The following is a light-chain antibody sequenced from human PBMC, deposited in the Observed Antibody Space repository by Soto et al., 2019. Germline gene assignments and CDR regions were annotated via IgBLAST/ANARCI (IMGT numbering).Light chain of an antibody. Sequence: EVVLTQSPGTLSLSPGERATLSCRASQSVSNNYLAWYQQKPGQSPKLLIFGSSDRATGIPDRFSGSGSGTDVTLTISRLELEDFAVYYCQQYGSSPPYNFGQGTKLEIK. J-gene: IGKJ2*01. CDR1: QSVSNNY. CDR2: GSS. CDR3: QQYGSSPPYN. V-gene: IGKV3-20*01.